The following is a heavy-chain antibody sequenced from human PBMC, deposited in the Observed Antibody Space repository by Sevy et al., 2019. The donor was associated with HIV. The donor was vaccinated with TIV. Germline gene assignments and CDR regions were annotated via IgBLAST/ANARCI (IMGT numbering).Heavy chain of an antibody. CDR1: GGSISSYY. V-gene: IGHV4-59*12. D-gene: IGHD6-19*01. J-gene: IGHJ4*02. CDR3: ARLVISQYSSGPFDY. Sequence: SETLSLTCTVSGGSISSYYWSWIRQPPGKGLEWIGYIYYSGSTNYNPSLKSRVTISVDTSKNQFSLKLSSVTAADTAVYYCARLVISQYSSGPFDYWGQGTLVTVSS. CDR2: IYYSGST.